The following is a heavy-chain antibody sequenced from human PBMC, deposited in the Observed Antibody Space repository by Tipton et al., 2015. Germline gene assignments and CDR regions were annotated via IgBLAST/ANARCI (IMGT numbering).Heavy chain of an antibody. CDR1: GDSISRYF. V-gene: IGHV4-59*01. CDR3: ARVPDSGFDGLDI. D-gene: IGHD5-12*01. CDR2: IYYSGST. J-gene: IGHJ3*02. Sequence: TLSLTCTVSGDSISRYFWSWIRQPPGKGLEWIGYIYYSGSTNYNPSLKSRVTVSLDTSKTQFSLSLTSVTAADTAVYFCARVPDSGFDGLDIWGQGPMVTV.